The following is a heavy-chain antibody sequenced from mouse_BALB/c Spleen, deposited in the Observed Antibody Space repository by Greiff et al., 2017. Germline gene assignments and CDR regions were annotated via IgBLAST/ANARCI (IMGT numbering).Heavy chain of an antibody. Sequence: EVKVEESGPGLVKPSQSLSLTCTVTGYSITSDYAWNWIRQFPGNKLEWMGYISYSGSTSYNPSLKSRISITRDTSKNQFFLQLNSVTTEDTATYYCARDSSGYLFAYWGQGTLVTVSA. V-gene: IGHV3-2*02. CDR1: GYSITSDYA. D-gene: IGHD3-2*01. CDR3: ARDSSGYLFAY. CDR2: ISYSGST. J-gene: IGHJ3*01.